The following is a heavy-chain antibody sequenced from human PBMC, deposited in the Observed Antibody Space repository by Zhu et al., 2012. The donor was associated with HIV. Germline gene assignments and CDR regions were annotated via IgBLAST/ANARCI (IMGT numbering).Heavy chain of an antibody. CDR3: ARGGYYYDTLGAFDL. J-gene: IGHJ3*01. CDR2: IYHSGTT. Sequence: QVQLQESGPGLVKPSKTLSLTCTVSGYSIRSGYYWGWIRQPPGKDLEWIGSIYHSGTTYYNPSLKSRATISVDTSEKQFSLKLNSVTAADTAVYYCARGGYYYDTLGAFDLWGQGTMVTVSS. CDR1: GYSIRSGYY. V-gene: IGHV4-38-2*02. D-gene: IGHD3-22*01.